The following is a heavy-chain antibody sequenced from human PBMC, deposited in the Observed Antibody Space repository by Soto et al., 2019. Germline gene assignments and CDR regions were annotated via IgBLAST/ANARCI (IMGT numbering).Heavy chain of an antibody. D-gene: IGHD1-26*01. CDR1: GGSFSGYY. V-gene: IGHV4-34*01. CDR2: INHSGST. CDR3: ARGILVGATTCIDY. Sequence: SETLSLTCAVYGGSFSGYYWSWIRQPPGKGLEWIGEINHSGSTNYNPSLKSRVTISVDTSKNQFSLKLSSVTAADTAVYYCARGILVGATTCIDYWGQGTLVTVSS. J-gene: IGHJ4*02.